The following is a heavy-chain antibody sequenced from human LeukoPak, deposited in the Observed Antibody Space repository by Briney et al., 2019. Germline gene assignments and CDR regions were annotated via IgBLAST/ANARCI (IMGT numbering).Heavy chain of an antibody. CDR1: GASISGYY. CDR2: IHNSGTT. V-gene: IGHV4-59*08. J-gene: IGHJ2*01. D-gene: IGHD3-10*01. CDR3: ARRRELLRSNWYFDL. Sequence: SETLSLTCTVSGASISGYYWSWIRQPPGKGLEWIGYIHNSGTTIYNPSLKSRLTISADTSKNQFSLKLNSVTAADTAVYYCARRRELLRSNWYFDLWGRGTLVTVSS.